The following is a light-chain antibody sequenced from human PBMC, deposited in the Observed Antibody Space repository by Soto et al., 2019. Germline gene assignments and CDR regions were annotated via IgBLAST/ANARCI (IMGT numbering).Light chain of an antibody. V-gene: IGKV1-9*01. CDR1: QGISNY. Sequence: IPLTQSPSSPSASIGDRVTITCRASQGISNYLAWHQQKPGKAPKLLIYGAVTLQSGVPSRFSGSGSGTDFTLTISSLQPDDLATYYCQQLNNFPPFTFGPGTKVDIK. CDR2: GAV. CDR3: QQLNNFPPFT. J-gene: IGKJ3*01.